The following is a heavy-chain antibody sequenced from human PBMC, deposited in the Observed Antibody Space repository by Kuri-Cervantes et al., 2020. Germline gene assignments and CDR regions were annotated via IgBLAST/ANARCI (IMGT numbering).Heavy chain of an antibody. J-gene: IGHJ4*02. CDR2: MNPNSGNT. Sequence: ASVKVSCKASGYTFTSYDINWVRQATGQGLEWMGWMNPNSGNTGYAQKFQGWVTMTRDTSISTAYMELSRLRSDDTAVYYCARDRTLNWNDGFDYWGQGTLITVSS. CDR3: ARDRTLNWNDGFDY. CDR1: GYTFTSYD. V-gene: IGHV1-8*01. D-gene: IGHD1-1*01.